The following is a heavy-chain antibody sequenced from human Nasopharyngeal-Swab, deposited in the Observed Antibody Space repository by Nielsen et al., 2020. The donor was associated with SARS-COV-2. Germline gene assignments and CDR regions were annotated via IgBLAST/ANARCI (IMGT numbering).Heavy chain of an antibody. V-gene: IGHV3-21*01. CDR3: AGVAGLIAAAGDY. D-gene: IGHD6-13*01. Sequence: WIRQPPGKGLEWVSSISSSSSYIYYADSVKGRFTISRDNAKNSLYPQMNSLRAEDTAVYYCAGVAGLIAAAGDYWGQGTLVTVSS. CDR2: ISSSSSYI. J-gene: IGHJ4*02.